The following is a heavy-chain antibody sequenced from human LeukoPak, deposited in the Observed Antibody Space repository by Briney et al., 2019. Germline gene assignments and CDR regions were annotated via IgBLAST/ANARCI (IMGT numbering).Heavy chain of an antibody. J-gene: IGHJ4*02. D-gene: IGHD5-18*01. V-gene: IGHV4-31*03. CDR2: IYYSGSA. Sequence: PSETPSLTCTVSGGSISSGGYYWSWIRQHPGKGLEWIGYIYYSGSAYYNPSLKSRVTISVDTSKNQFSLKLSSVTAADTAVYYCARGTRGYSYGSPSWGQGTLVTVSS. CDR3: ARGTRGYSYGSPS. CDR1: GGSISSGGYY.